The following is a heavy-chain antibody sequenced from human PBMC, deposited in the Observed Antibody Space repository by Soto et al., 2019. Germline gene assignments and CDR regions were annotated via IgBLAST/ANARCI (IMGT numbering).Heavy chain of an antibody. Sequence: QVQLQESGPGLVKPSQTLSLTCTVSGGSISSGGYYWSWIRQHPGKGLEWIGYIYYSGSTYYNPSTKSRVTISVDTAKNHFSLKLSSVTAAATAVYYCARSPEATVTAFDYWGQGTLVTVSS. CDR3: ARSPEATVTAFDY. CDR2: IYYSGST. CDR1: GGSISSGGYY. D-gene: IGHD4-17*01. J-gene: IGHJ4*02. V-gene: IGHV4-31*03.